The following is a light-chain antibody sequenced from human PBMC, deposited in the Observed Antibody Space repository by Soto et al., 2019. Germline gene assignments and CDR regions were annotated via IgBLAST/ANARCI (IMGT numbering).Light chain of an antibody. CDR2: LGS. J-gene: IGKJ1*01. CDR1: QSLLHSNGYTY. Sequence: DIVVTQSPLSLPVTPGEPASISCRSSQSLLHSNGYTYLDWYLQKPGQSPQLLIYLGSNRASGVPDRFSGSESGTDFTLKISRVEAEDVGVYYCMQALQTPWTFGQGTNVEIK. V-gene: IGKV2-28*01. CDR3: MQALQTPWT.